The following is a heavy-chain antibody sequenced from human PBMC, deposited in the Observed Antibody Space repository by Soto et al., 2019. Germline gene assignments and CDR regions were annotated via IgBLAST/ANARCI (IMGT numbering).Heavy chain of an antibody. CDR3: ARGSRIYTHYYGSESSRGRCDP. D-gene: IGHD3-10*01. CDR2: INHSGST. J-gene: IGHJ5*02. V-gene: IGHV4-34*01. CDR1: GGSFSGYY. Sequence: QVQLQQWGAGLLKPSETLSLTCAVYGGSFSGYYWSWIRQPPGKGLEWIGEINHSGSTNYNPSLKSRVTISVDTFKNQFSQKLSAVTAADTAVYYCARGSRIYTHYYGSESSRGRCDPWGQGTLFTVSS.